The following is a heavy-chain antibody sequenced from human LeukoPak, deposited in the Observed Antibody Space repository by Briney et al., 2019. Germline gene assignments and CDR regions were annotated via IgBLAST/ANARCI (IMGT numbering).Heavy chain of an antibody. V-gene: IGHV3-30*02. J-gene: IGHJ4*02. CDR1: GFTFSTYG. Sequence: GGSLRPSCTASGFTFSTYGMHWVRQAPGKGLEWVAFIKYHGNNKYYADSVKGRFTTSRDNSKNTLYLQINSLRPEDTAVYYCARDLGVPAALDFWGQGTLVTVSS. D-gene: IGHD2-2*01. CDR3: ARDLGVPAALDF. CDR2: IKYHGNNK.